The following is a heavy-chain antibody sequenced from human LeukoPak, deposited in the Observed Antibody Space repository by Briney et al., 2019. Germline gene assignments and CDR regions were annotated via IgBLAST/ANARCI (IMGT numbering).Heavy chain of an antibody. Sequence: SETLSLTCTVSGGSISSGDYYWSWIRQPPGKGLEWIGYIYYSGSTNYNPSLKSRVTISVDTSKNQFSLKLGSVTAADTAVYYCARGANLHDYYDSSGYYGYWGQGTLVTVSS. J-gene: IGHJ4*02. D-gene: IGHD3-22*01. CDR2: IYYSGST. V-gene: IGHV4-61*08. CDR1: GGSISSGDYY. CDR3: ARGANLHDYYDSSGYYGY.